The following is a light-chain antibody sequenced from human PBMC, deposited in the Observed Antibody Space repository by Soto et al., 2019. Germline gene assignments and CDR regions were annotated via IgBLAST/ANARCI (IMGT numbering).Light chain of an antibody. J-gene: IGLJ1*01. V-gene: IGLV1-44*01. Sequence: QSVLTQPPSASETPGQRVTISCSGSSSNIGSNTVNWYQQFPETAPKLLILGNNQRPSGVPDRFSGSKSGTSASLAISGLQSEDEADYYCAAWDDSLNGFVFGTGTKLTVL. CDR3: AAWDDSLNGFV. CDR2: GNN. CDR1: SSNIGSNT.